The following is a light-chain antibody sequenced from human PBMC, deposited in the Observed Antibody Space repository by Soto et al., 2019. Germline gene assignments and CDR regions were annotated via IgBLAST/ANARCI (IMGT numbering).Light chain of an antibody. CDR2: YDD. V-gene: IGLV1-36*01. J-gene: IGLJ1*01. Sequence: QSVLTQPPSVSAAPRQRVTISCSGSSSNIGNNAVNWYQQLPGKAPKLLIYYDDLLPSGVSDRFSCSKSGTSASLAISGLQAEDEADYYCAACDASLNGYVFGTGPKLTV. CDR3: AACDASLNGYV. CDR1: SSNIGNNA.